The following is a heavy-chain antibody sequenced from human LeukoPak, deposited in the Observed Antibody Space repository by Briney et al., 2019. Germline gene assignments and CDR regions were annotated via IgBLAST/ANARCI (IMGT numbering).Heavy chain of an antibody. CDR3: ARVNSYYLAGSYFDY. D-gene: IGHD3-22*01. CDR2: IIPIFGTA. V-gene: IGHV1-69*06. Sequence: GASVKVSCKASGGTFSSYAISWVRQAPGQGLEWMGGIIPIFGTANHAQKFQGRVTITADKSTSTAYMELSSLRSEDTAVYYCARVNSYYLAGSYFDYWGQGTLVTVSS. J-gene: IGHJ4*02. CDR1: GGTFSSYA.